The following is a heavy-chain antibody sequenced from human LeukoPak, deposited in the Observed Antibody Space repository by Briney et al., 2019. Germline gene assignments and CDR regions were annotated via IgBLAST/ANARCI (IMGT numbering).Heavy chain of an antibody. CDR1: GYTFTSYG. Sequence: ASVKVSCKASGYTFTSYGISWVRQAPGQGLEWMGRIIPIFGIANYAQKFQGRVTITADKSTSTAYMELSSLRSEDTAVYYCASLDRQLANYFDYWGQGTLVTVSS. V-gene: IGHV1-69*04. CDR2: IIPIFGIA. CDR3: ASLDRQLANYFDY. J-gene: IGHJ4*02. D-gene: IGHD6-13*01.